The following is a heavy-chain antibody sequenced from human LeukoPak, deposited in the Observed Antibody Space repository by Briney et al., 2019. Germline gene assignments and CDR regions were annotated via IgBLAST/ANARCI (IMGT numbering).Heavy chain of an antibody. CDR3: AREYSSSSGYFDY. D-gene: IGHD6-13*01. CDR1: GYTFTGYY. Sequence: GASVKVSCKASGYTFTGYYMHWVRQAPGQGLEWMGWINPNSGSTNYAQKFQGRVTMTRDTSISTAYMELSRLRSDDTAVYYCAREYSSSSGYFDYWGQGTLVTVSS. CDR2: INPNSGST. V-gene: IGHV1-2*02. J-gene: IGHJ4*02.